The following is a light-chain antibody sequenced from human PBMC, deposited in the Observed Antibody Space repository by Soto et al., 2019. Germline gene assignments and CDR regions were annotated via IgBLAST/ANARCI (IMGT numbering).Light chain of an antibody. CDR2: DVS. CDR1: SSDVGAYNY. CDR3: NSFTTSGTYV. J-gene: IGLJ1*01. V-gene: IGLV2-14*01. Sequence: QSALTQPASVSGSPGQSIAISGTGTSSDVGAYNYVSWYQQYPGKAPKVMIFDVSNRPSGVSNRFSGSKSDNTASLTSSGLQAEDEADYYCNSFTTSGTYVFGTGTKVTVL.